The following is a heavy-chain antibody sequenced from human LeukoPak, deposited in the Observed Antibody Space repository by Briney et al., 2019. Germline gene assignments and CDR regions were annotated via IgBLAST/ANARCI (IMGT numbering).Heavy chain of an antibody. J-gene: IGHJ4*02. D-gene: IGHD3-16*01. CDR2: ISWNSGII. V-gene: IGHV3-9*01. CDR1: GFTFHDYA. Sequence: GRSLRLSCAASGFTFHDYAMHWVRQAPGKGLEWVSGISWNSGIIGYADSVKGRFTISRDNSKNTLYLQMNSLRAEDTAVYYCAKYVWGSTSGYFDYWGQGTLVTVSS. CDR3: AKYVWGSTSGYFDY.